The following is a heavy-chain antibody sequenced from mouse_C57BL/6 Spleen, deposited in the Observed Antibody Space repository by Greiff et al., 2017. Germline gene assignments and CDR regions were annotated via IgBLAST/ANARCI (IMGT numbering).Heavy chain of an antibody. CDR3: ARGEGPFLDG. D-gene: IGHD3-3*01. V-gene: IGHV1-9*01. CDR2: LLPGSSRT. CDR1: GYTFTGYW. J-gene: IGHJ1*03. Sequence: QVQLQQSGAALMKPGASVKLSCTATGYTFTGYWLEWVQQRPGHGLEWIGELLPGSSRTNYTEKFKGTATFTADTSSNTAYMQLSSLTTEDSAIYYCARGEGPFLDGWGTGTTLTVSS.